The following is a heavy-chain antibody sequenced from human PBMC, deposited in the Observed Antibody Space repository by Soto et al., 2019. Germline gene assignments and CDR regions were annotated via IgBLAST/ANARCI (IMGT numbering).Heavy chain of an antibody. CDR2: ISYDGSNK. D-gene: IGHD3-10*01. CDR3: ARPRITMVRGDDAFDI. CDR1: GFTFSSYA. J-gene: IGHJ3*02. Sequence: GGSLRLSCAASGFTFSSYAMHWVRQAPGKGLEWVAVISYDGSNKYYADSVKGRFTISRDNSKNTLYLQMNSLRAEDTAVYYCARPRITMVRGDDAFDIWGQGTMVTVSS. V-gene: IGHV3-30-3*01.